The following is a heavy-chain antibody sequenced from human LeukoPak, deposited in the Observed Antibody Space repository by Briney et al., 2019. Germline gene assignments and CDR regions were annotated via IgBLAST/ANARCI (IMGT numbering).Heavy chain of an antibody. CDR2: IYTSGST. CDR3: ARGSNWNY. V-gene: IGHV4-61*02. D-gene: IGHD1-20*01. J-gene: IGHJ4*02. CDR1: GGSISSGSYY. Sequence: SETLSLTCTVSGGSISSGSYYWSWIRQPAGKGLEWIGRIYTSGSTNYNPSLKSRVTISVDTSKNQFSLKLSSVTAADTAVYYCARGSNWNYWGQGTLVTVSS.